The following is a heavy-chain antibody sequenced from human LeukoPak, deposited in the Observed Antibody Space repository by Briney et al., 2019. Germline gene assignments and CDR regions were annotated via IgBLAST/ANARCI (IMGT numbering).Heavy chain of an antibody. CDR3: AIEACWRFGENPIDH. CDR1: GFTFSSHA. Sequence: PGGSLRLSCAASGFTFSSHALSWVRQAPGQGLEGVSGMSGSIGNSYNADSVKGRFIISGDNSKITLFLQMNSLRVDDTAVYYCAIEACWRFGENPIDHWGQGTLVTVSS. CDR2: MSGSIGNS. V-gene: IGHV3-23*01. D-gene: IGHD3-10*01. J-gene: IGHJ4*02.